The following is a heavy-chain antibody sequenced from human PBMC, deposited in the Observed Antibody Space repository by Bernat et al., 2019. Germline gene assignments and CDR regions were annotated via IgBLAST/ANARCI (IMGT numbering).Heavy chain of an antibody. D-gene: IGHD2-2*01. CDR2: ISSSSSYR. J-gene: IGHJ4*02. CDR1: GFTFSSYS. V-gene: IGHV3-21*05. CDR3: ARSVKTGVVRAASCCCYYFDY. Sequence: EVQLVESGGGLVKPGGSLRLSCAASGFTFSSYSMNWVRQAPGKGLEWVSYISSSSSYRYYADSVKGRFTISRDNAKNSLYLQMNSQRAEDTAVYYCARSVKTGVVRAASCCCYYFDYWGQGTLVTVSS.